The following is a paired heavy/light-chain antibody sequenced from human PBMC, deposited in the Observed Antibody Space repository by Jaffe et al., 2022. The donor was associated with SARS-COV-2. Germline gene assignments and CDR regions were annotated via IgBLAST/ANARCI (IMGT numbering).Light chain of an antibody. Sequence: DIQMTQSPSSLSASVGDRVSITCRASQSISNYLNWYQQKPGKAPKFLIYGASSLQSGAPSRFSGSGSGTDFTLTISSLQPEDFATYYCQQSYSTPYTFGQGTKLEIK. CDR2: GAS. J-gene: IGKJ2*01. V-gene: IGKV1-39*01. CDR3: QQSYSTPYT. CDR1: QSISNY.
Heavy chain of an antibody. J-gene: IGHJ5*02. CDR1: GYSFTSYW. CDR2: IYPGDSDT. CDR3: ARRDYASGTSFHWFDP. D-gene: IGHD3-10*01. Sequence: EVQLVQSGAEVKKPGESLKISCKGSGYSFTSYWIGWVRQMPGKGLEWMGIIYPGDSDTRYSPSFRGQVTISADKSISTAYLQWSSLKASDTAIYYCARRDYASGTSFHWFDPWGQGTLVTVSS. V-gene: IGHV5-51*01.